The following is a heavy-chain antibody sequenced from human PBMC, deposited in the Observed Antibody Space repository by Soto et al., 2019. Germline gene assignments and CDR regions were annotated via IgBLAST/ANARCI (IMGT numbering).Heavy chain of an antibody. CDR2: ISDDGTNK. Sequence: GGSLRLSCAASGFTFSGYAMHCVRQAPGKGLQWVAVISDDGTNKHYADSVRGRFTISRDNSKNTLYLQMDSLRPEDTAFYYCARDGSSRGLWLGPDYWGQGTQVTVSS. J-gene: IGHJ4*02. CDR3: ARDGSSRGLWLGPDY. V-gene: IGHV3-30-3*01. D-gene: IGHD5-18*01. CDR1: GFTFSGYA.